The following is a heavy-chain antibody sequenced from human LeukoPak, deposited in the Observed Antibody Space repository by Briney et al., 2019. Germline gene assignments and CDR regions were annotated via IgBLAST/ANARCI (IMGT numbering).Heavy chain of an antibody. CDR3: ARYYGSGSYDLPYYYYGMDV. J-gene: IGHJ6*02. V-gene: IGHV4-59*01. Sequence: PSETLSLTCTVSGCSISSYYWSWIRQPPGKGLEWIGYTYYSGSTNYNPSLKSRVTISVDTSKNQFSLKLSSVTAADTAVYYCARYYGSGSYDLPYYYYGMDVWGQGTTLTVSS. D-gene: IGHD3-10*01. CDR2: TYYSGST. CDR1: GCSISSYY.